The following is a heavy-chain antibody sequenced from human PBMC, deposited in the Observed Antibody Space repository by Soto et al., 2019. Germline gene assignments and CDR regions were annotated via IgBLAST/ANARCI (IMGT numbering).Heavy chain of an antibody. Sequence: QLQLQESGPGLVKPSETLSLSCTVPGGSISSSSNFWGWIRQPPGKGPEWIGGISYSGSTYYNPYPKSRSTLSVETAKNPCSLKVTAVTATETAVYYCARQDDSGRFITGFDIWGQGTMVTVSS. CDR2: ISYSGST. CDR1: GGSISSSSNF. D-gene: IGHD1-26*01. V-gene: IGHV4-39*01. J-gene: IGHJ3*02. CDR3: ARQDDSGRFITGFDI.